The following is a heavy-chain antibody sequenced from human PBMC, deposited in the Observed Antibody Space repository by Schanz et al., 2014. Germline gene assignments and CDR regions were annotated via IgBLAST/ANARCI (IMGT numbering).Heavy chain of an antibody. V-gene: IGHV3-21*06. Sequence: EVPLVESGGGLVKPGGSLRLSCAGTGFTFSRYNMNWVRQAPGRGLEWVSSISRSSGRIYYSDSVKGRFTISRDNAKNSVYLQMNSLRAEDTAVYYCARVRYDILTDYYTEYYFDSWGQGTLVAVSS. J-gene: IGHJ4*02. CDR1: GFTFSRYN. D-gene: IGHD3-9*01. CDR2: ISRSSGRI. CDR3: ARVRYDILTDYYTEYYFDS.